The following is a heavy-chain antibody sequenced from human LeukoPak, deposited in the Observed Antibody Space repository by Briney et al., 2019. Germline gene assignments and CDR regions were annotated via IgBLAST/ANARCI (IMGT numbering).Heavy chain of an antibody. Sequence: GGSLRLSCAASGFTFSDAWMTWVRQAPGKGLEWVGRIKSKTDGGTTDYAAPVKGRFTISRDDSKNTLYLQMNSLKTEDTAVYYCTTDLWELLYYYGMDVWGQGTTVTVSS. CDR3: TTDLWELLYYYGMDV. V-gene: IGHV3-15*01. CDR2: IKSKTDGGTT. CDR1: GFTFSDAW. D-gene: IGHD1-26*01. J-gene: IGHJ6*02.